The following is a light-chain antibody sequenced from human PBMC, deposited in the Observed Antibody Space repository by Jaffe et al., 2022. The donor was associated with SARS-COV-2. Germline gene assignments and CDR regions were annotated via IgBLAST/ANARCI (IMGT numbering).Light chain of an antibody. CDR2: AAS. CDR1: QYISNY. CDR3: QQSYSNFRT. V-gene: IGKV1-39*01. Sequence: DIQMTQSPSSLSASVGDRVTITCRASQYISNYLYWFQEKPGKAPKLLIYAASNLRSGVPSRFSGSGSGTDFTLTISSLQPEDFATYYCQQSYSNFRTFGQGTRVEIK. J-gene: IGKJ1*01.